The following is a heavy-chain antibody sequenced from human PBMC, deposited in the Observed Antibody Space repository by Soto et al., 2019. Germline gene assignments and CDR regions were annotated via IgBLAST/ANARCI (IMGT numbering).Heavy chain of an antibody. V-gene: IGHV4-39*01. Sequence: QLQLQESGPGLVKPSETLSLTCTVSGGSISSGNYYWGWIRQPPGRGLEWIGNIYYSGSTNYNPSLKSRVTISVDTSKNQSSLKLSSVTATDTAVYYCARQGGGGRSFDYWGQGTLVTVSS. CDR3: ARQGGGGRSFDY. CDR2: IYYSGST. D-gene: IGHD1-1*01. CDR1: GGSISSGNYY. J-gene: IGHJ4*02.